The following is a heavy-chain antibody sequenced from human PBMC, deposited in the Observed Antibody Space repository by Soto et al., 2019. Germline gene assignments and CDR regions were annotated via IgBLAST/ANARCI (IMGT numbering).Heavy chain of an antibody. CDR2: ISGSGGST. D-gene: IGHD5-12*01. CDR3: AKDVWLRLETYFDY. J-gene: IGHJ4*02. Sequence: SCAASGFTFSSCAMSWVRQAPGKGLEWVSAISGSGGSTYYADSVKGRFTISRDNSKNTLYLQMNSLRAEDTAVYYCAKDVWLRLETYFDYWGQGTLVTVSS. V-gene: IGHV3-23*01. CDR1: GFTFSSCA.